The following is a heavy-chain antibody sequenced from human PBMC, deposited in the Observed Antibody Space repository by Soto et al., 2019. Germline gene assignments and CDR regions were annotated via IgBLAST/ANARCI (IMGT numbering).Heavy chain of an antibody. CDR2: IYHSGST. V-gene: IGHV4-38-2*02. J-gene: IGHJ5*02. CDR1: GYSISSGYY. Sequence: SETLSLTCTVSGYSISSGYYWGWIRQPPGKGLEWIGSIYHSGSTYYNPSLKSRVTISVDTSKNQFSLKLSSGTAADTAVYYCARGIISGSYNWFDPWGQGTLVTVSS. D-gene: IGHD1-26*01. CDR3: ARGIISGSYNWFDP.